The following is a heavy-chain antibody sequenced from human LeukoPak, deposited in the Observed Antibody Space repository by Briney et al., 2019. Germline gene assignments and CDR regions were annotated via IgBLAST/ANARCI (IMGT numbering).Heavy chain of an antibody. Sequence: SVKVSCKASGGTFSSYTISWVRQAPGQGLQWMGRIIPILGIANYAQKFQGRVTITADKSTSTAYMELSSLRSEDTAVYYCARAAYYYDSSGYYFDYWGQGTLVTVSS. D-gene: IGHD3-22*01. CDR1: GGTFSSYT. V-gene: IGHV1-69*02. CDR3: ARAAYYYDSSGYYFDY. J-gene: IGHJ4*02. CDR2: IIPILGIA.